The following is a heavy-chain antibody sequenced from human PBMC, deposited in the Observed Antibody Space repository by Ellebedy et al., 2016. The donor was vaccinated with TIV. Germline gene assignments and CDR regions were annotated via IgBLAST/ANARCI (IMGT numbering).Heavy chain of an antibody. CDR2: IYPGDSDT. CDR3: ARLDRWFGELLGDFYFNY. J-gene: IGHJ4*02. D-gene: IGHD3-10*01. V-gene: IGHV5-51*01. Sequence: GESLKISCRGSKYNFTTYWIGWVRQMLGKGLEWMGIIYPGDSDTRYSPSFQGQVTISADKSISTAYLQWSSLKASDSAMYYCARLDRWFGELLGDFYFNYWGQGTLVTVSS. CDR1: KYNFTTYW.